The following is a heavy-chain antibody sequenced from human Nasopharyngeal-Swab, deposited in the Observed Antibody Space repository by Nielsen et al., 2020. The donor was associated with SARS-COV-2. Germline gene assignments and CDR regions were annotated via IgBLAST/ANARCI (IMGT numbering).Heavy chain of an antibody. J-gene: IGHJ4*02. CDR1: GFTFNSHG. D-gene: IGHD3-22*01. CDR3: AKGALLWESSGSHVFGYLDS. CDR2: ISFDGSKK. Sequence: GESLKISCAASGFTFNSHGMHWVRQAPGKGLEWVAVISFDGSKKYYADSVKGRFTISRDNTQNTLYLQMNSLRAEDTAVYYCAKGALLWESSGSHVFGYLDSWAQGALVTVSS. V-gene: IGHV3-30*18.